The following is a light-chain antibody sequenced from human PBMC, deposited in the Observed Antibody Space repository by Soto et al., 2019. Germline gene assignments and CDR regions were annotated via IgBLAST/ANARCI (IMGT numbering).Light chain of an antibody. V-gene: IGKV1-27*01. Sequence: IQMTLSASSLSATVGDRVTMTCRASQDIAKYLVWYQQQPGKVPKLLIYAASTLHSGVPSRFSGSGSGTDFTLTISSLQPEDVGTYYCQRYDVAPLTFGGGTKVDI. CDR2: AAS. CDR3: QRYDVAPLT. J-gene: IGKJ4*01. CDR1: QDIAKY.